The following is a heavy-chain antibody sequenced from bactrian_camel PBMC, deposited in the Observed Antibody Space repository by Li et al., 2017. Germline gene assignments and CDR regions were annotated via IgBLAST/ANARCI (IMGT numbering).Heavy chain of an antibody. CDR2: ISGVGGST. CDR1: GFTFSCCD. CDR3: ASGSTYYSLADFGY. J-gene: IGHJ6*01. Sequence: QLVESGGGLVQPGGSLRLSCAASGFTFSCCDMSWVRQAPGKGLEWVSVISGVGGSTYYADSVKGRFTISRDNAKNTLYLQLNSLKTEDTARYYCASGSTYYSLADFGYWGQGTQVTVS. V-gene: IGHV3S40*01. D-gene: IGHD2*01.